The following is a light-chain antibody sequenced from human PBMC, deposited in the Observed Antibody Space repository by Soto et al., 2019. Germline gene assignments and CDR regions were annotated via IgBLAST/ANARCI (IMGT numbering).Light chain of an antibody. CDR3: LQHSSYPRT. Sequence: DIQMTQSPSSLSASVGDRVTITCRASQGIGNDLGWYQQKPGKAPNRLIYAASSLQSGVPSRFRGSGSGTEFTLPISSLQPEDFATYYCLQHSSYPRTFGQGTKVEIK. V-gene: IGKV1-17*01. CDR2: AAS. J-gene: IGKJ1*01. CDR1: QGIGND.